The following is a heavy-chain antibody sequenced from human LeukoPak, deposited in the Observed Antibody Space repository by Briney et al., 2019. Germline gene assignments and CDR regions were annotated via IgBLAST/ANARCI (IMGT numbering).Heavy chain of an antibody. CDR1: GYTFTSYY. CDR3: ARDDWANNWFDP. J-gene: IGHJ5*02. V-gene: IGHV1-46*01. CDR2: INPSGGST. D-gene: IGHD2-21*01. Sequence: GASVKVSCKASGYTFTSYYMHWVRQAPGQGLEWMGIINPSGGSTSYAQKFQGRVTMTRDTSASTTYMELSSLRSEDTAVYYCARDDWANNWFDPWGQGTLVTVSS.